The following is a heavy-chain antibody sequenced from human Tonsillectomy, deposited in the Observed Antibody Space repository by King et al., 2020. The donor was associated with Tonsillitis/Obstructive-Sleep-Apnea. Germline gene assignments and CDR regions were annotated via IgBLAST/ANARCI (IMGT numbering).Heavy chain of an antibody. CDR1: GFTFSSYA. Sequence: LVESGGGLVQPGGSLRLSCAASGFTFSSYAMHWVRQAPGKGLEYVSAISSNGGSTYYANSVKGRFTISRDNSKNTLYLQMGSLRAEDMAVYYCSRDHDSSVHEGYFGYWGQGTLVTVSS. V-gene: IGHV3-64*01. CDR3: SRDHDSSVHEGYFGY. J-gene: IGHJ4*02. D-gene: IGHD3-22*01. CDR2: ISSNGGST.